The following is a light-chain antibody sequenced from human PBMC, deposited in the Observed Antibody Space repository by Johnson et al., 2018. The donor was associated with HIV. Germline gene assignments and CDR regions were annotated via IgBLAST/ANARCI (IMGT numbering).Light chain of an antibody. J-gene: IGLJ1*01. CDR1: SSNIGNNY. CDR2: ENN. Sequence: QSMLTQPPSVSAAPGQKVTISCSGSSSNIGNNYVSWYQQLPGTAPKLLIYENNKRPSGIPDRFSGSKSGTSATLGITGLQTGDEADYYCGKWCSSLSAGYVYGAANKFTVL. CDR3: GKWCSSLSAGYV. V-gene: IGLV1-51*02.